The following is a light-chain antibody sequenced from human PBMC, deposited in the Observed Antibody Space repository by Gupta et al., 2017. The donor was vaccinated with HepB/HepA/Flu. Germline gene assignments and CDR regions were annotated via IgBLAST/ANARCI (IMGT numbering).Light chain of an antibody. CDR3: HQRSTLYP. V-gene: IGKV3-11*01. Sequence: IVLTPSPATLSLSPGDRPTLSCRASQSISIYLAWYQQKPGQAPRLIIDDASNRDTGIPASFRGSGEVKDFTLTSSRREYEDCEGYYVHQRSTLYPFGQGTKLEIK. CDR2: DAS. CDR1: QSISIY. J-gene: IGKJ2*01.